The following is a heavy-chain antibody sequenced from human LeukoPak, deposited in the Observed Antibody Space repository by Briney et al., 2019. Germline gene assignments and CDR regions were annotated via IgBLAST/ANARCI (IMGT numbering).Heavy chain of an antibody. CDR1: GFPFSGYA. D-gene: IGHD4-17*01. CDR2: ISYDGNNN. Sequence: GRSLRLSCAASGFPFSGYAMHWVRQAPGKGLEWVAIISYDGNNNYYADSVKGRFSISRDNSKNTLYLQMSSLTTEDTAVYYCARHRGSTMTIPYFDYWGQGTLVNVSS. CDR3: ARHRGSTMTIPYFDY. V-gene: IGHV3-30*04. J-gene: IGHJ4*02.